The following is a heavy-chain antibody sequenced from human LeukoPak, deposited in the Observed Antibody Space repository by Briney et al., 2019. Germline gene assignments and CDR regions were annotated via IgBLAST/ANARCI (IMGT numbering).Heavy chain of an antibody. Sequence: GGSLRLSCAASGFAFSSYGMHWVRQAPGKGLEWVAVISYDGGNKYYADSVKGRFTISRDNYKNTLYLQMNSLRAEDTAVYYCAEDSPPFERAVAGIGNWFDPWGQGTLVTVSS. J-gene: IGHJ5*02. CDR2: ISYDGGNK. V-gene: IGHV3-30*18. CDR3: AEDSPPFERAVAGIGNWFDP. D-gene: IGHD6-19*01. CDR1: GFAFSSYG.